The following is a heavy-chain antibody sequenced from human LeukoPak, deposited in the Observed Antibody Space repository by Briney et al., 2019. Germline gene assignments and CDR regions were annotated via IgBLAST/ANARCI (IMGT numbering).Heavy chain of an antibody. CDR1: GFTFSSYA. CDR3: AKDYCRDGNCPFPFLDS. V-gene: IGHV3-23*01. D-gene: IGHD2-15*01. CDR2: ITGTGGR. Sequence: GGSLRLSCAASGFTFSSYAMSWVRQAPGKGLEWVSIITGTGGRYYGDSVKGRFILSRDNSKNTVYMQMSSLRVEDTATYYCAKDYCRDGNCPFPFLDSWGQGTLVTVSS. J-gene: IGHJ4*02.